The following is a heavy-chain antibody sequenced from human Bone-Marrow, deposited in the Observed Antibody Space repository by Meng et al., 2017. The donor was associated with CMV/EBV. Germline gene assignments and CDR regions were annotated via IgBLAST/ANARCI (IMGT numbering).Heavy chain of an antibody. Sequence: GGSLRLSCAASGFTFSNAWMSWVRQAPGKGLEWVGRIKSKTDGGTTDYAAPVKGRFTISRDDSKNTLYLQMNSLKTEDTAVYYCTTSLGGQFYYYYGMDVWGQGTTVTGSS. CDR3: TTSLGGQFYYYYGMDV. D-gene: IGHD5-24*01. CDR2: IKSKTDGGTT. V-gene: IGHV3-15*01. J-gene: IGHJ6*02. CDR1: GFTFSNAW.